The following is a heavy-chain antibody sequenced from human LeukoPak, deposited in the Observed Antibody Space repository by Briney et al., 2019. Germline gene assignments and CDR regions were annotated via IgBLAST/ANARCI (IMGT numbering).Heavy chain of an antibody. D-gene: IGHD2-2*01. CDR3: ASSVCSSTSCYPDFDY. CDR1: GGTFSSYA. Sequence: SVKVSCKASGGTFSSYAISWVRQAPGQGLEWMGRIIPILGIANYAQKFQGRVTITADKSTSTAYMELSSLRSEDTAVYYCASSVCSSTSCYPDFDYWGQGTLVTVSS. CDR2: IIPILGIA. J-gene: IGHJ4*02. V-gene: IGHV1-69*04.